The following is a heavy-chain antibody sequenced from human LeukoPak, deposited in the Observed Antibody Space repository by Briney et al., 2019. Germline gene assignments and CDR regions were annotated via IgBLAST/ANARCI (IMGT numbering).Heavy chain of an antibody. V-gene: IGHV3-21*01. CDR2: ISKSSTYI. CDR1: GFNFSTHT. J-gene: IGHJ3*02. Sequence: PGGSLRLSCAASGFNFSTHTMNWVRQAPGKGLEWVSSISKSSTYIYYTDSVKGRFTISRDNAKNSLYLQMNSLRAEDTAVYYCSRDLFAFYTWGSYGSFDSWGQGTMVTVSS. D-gene: IGHD3-16*01. CDR3: SRDLFAFYTWGSYGSFDS.